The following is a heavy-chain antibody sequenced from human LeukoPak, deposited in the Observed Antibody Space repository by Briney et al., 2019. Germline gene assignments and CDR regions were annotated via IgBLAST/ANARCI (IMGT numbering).Heavy chain of an antibody. CDR1: GGSISSGSYY. J-gene: IGHJ6*03. D-gene: IGHD3-22*01. V-gene: IGHV4-61*02. CDR2: IYTSGST. CDR3: ARATYCYDSSGYYYPNYYYYYMDV. Sequence: PSETLSLTCTVSGGSISSGSYYWSWIRQPAGKGLEWIGRIYTSGSTNYNPSLKSRVTISVDTSKNQFSLKLSSVTAADTAVYYCARATYCYDSSGYYYPNYYYYYMDVWGKGTTVTVSS.